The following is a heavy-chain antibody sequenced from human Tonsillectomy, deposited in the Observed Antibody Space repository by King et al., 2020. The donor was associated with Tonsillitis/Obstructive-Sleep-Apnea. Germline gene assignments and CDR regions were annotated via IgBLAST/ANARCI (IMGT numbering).Heavy chain of an antibody. V-gene: IGHV4-59*01. J-gene: IGHJ3*02. CDR1: GGSISSYY. CDR3: ARDVGTDTFDI. CDR2: IYYSGST. Sequence: VQLQESGPGLVKPSETLSLTCTVSGGSISSYYWSWIRQPPGKGLEWIGYIYYSGSTNYNPSLKSRVTISVDTSKNQFSLKLSSVTAADTAVYYCARDVGTDTFDIWGQGKMVPVSS. D-gene: IGHD1-1*01.